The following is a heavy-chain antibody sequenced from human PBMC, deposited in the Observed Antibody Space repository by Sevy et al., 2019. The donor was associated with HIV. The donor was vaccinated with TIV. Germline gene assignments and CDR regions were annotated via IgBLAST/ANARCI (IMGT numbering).Heavy chain of an antibody. Sequence: GGSLRLSCAASGFTVSSNYMSWVRQAPGKGLEWVSIIFSGGGTYYADSVQGRFNIPRDNSKNMVYLQMNSLRAEDTAVFYCARGATFYSDSSGRVLSVLGAFDIWGRGIMVTVSS. CDR3: ARGATFYSDSSGRVLSVLGAFDI. D-gene: IGHD3-22*01. J-gene: IGHJ3*02. CDR2: IFSGGGT. CDR1: GFTVSSNY. V-gene: IGHV3-53*01.